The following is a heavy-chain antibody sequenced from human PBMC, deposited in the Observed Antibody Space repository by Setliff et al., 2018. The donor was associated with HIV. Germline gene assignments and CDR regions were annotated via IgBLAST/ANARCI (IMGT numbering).Heavy chain of an antibody. CDR2: IIPNSGGT. J-gene: IGHJ2*01. CDR3: ARDREAGDWYFDL. Sequence: ASVKVSCKASGYTFTGYYVHWVRQAPGQGLEWMGRIIPNSGGTNYAQKFQGRVTMTTDTSTSTAHMELRSLSSDDTAVYYCARDREAGDWYFDLWGRGTLVTVSS. CDR1: GYTFTGYY. D-gene: IGHD6-13*01. V-gene: IGHV1-2*06.